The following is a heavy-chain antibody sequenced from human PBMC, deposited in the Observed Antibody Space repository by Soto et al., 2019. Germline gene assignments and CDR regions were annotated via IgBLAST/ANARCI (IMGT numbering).Heavy chain of an antibody. CDR2: INHSGST. CDR3: ARVNPWNYVLDWFDP. CDR1: GGSFSGYY. D-gene: IGHD1-7*01. V-gene: IGHV4-34*01. J-gene: IGHJ5*02. Sequence: PSETLSLTCAVYGGSFSGYYWSWIRQPPGKGLEWIGEINHSGSTNYNPSLKSRDTISVDTSKNQFSLKLSSVTAADTSLYYCARVNPWNYVLDWFDPWGQGTLVTVSS.